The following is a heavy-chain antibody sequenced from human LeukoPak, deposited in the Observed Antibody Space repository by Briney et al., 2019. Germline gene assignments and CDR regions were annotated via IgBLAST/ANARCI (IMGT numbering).Heavy chain of an antibody. CDR1: GGTFSSYA. J-gene: IGHJ3*02. D-gene: IGHD5-24*01. CDR2: IIPIFGTA. V-gene: IGHV1-69*13. Sequence: SVKVSCKASGGTFSSYAISWVRQAPGQGLEWMGGIIPIFGTANYAQKFQGRVTITADESTSTAYMELSSLRSEDTAVYYCAGDGYNQDGENAFDIWGQGTMVTVSS. CDR3: AGDGYNQDGENAFDI.